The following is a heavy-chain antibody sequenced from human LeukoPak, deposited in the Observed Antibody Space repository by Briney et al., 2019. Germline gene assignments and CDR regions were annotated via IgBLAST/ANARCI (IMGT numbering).Heavy chain of an antibody. D-gene: IGHD3-22*01. CDR2: IFYSGST. J-gene: IGHJ4*02. CDR1: GGSISSSSYY. CDR3: ASFDSTGYYLDY. Sequence: PSETLSLTCTVSGGSISSSSYYSGWIRQPPGKGLEWIGSIFYSGSTYYNPSLKSRVTISVDPSKNQFALKLSSVTAADTAVYYCASFDSTGYYLDYWGQGTPVTVSS. V-gene: IGHV4-39*01.